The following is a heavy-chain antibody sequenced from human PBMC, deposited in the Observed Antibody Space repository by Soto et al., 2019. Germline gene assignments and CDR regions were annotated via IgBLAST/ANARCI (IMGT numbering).Heavy chain of an antibody. CDR1: GDSINSHDHY. V-gene: IGHV4-31*03. J-gene: IGHJ6*02. CDR3: ARDKGGPLLKGSGIDV. CDR2: IYRSGSA. Sequence: QVQLQESGPRLVKPSQTLSLTCTVSGDSINSHDHYWSWIRQLPGKGLEWIGHIYRSGSASYNPSPQSRLTISIDTSMNQFSLRLSSVTAADTAVYFCARDKGGPLLKGSGIDVWGQGTTVTVSS.